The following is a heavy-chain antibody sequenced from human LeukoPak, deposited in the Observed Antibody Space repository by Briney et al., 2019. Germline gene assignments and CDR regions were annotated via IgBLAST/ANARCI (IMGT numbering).Heavy chain of an antibody. D-gene: IGHD3-16*01. J-gene: IGHJ3*02. CDR2: IWYDGSNK. CDR1: GFTFSSYG. V-gene: IGHV3-33*01. CDR3: VGDMTGPRDI. Sequence: PGRSLRLSCAASGFTFSSYGMHWVRQAPGKGLEWVAVIWYDGSNKYYADSVKGRFTISRDNSKNTLYLQMNSLRDEDTAVYYCVGDMTGPRDIWGQGTMVTVSS.